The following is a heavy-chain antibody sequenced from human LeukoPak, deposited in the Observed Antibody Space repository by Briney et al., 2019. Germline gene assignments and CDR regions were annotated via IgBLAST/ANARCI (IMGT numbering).Heavy chain of an antibody. CDR1: GGTFSSYA. CDR3: ARDLGDSYSSSWYYYYYMDV. D-gene: IGHD6-13*01. CDR2: IIPIFGTT. J-gene: IGHJ6*03. Sequence: SVKVSCKASGGTFSSYAISWVRQAPGQGLEWMGGIIPIFGTTNYAQKFQGRVTITADKSTSTAYMELSSLRSEDTAVYYCARDLGDSYSSSWYYYYYMDVWGKGTTVTVSS. V-gene: IGHV1-69*06.